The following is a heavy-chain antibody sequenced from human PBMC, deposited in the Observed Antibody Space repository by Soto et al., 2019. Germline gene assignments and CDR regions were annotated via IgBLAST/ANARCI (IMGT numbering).Heavy chain of an antibody. V-gene: IGHV3-21*01. J-gene: IGHJ5*02. Sequence: GGSLRLSCAASGFTFSSYSMNWVRQAPGKGLEWVSSISSSSSYIYYADSVKGRFTISRDNAKNSLYLQMNSLRAEDTAVYYCASAAIDPNYYDSSGYYSMPSGPWGQGTLVTGSS. CDR2: ISSSSSYI. D-gene: IGHD3-22*01. CDR3: ASAAIDPNYYDSSGYYSMPSGP. CDR1: GFTFSSYS.